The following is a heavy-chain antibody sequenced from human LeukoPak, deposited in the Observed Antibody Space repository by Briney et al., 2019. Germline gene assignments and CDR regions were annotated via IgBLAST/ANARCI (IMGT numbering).Heavy chain of an antibody. J-gene: IGHJ6*03. V-gene: IGHV1-8*03. Sequence: ASVKVSCKASGYTFTSYDINWVRQPTGQGLEWMGWMNPNSGNTGYAQKFQGRVTITRNTSISTAYMELSSLRSEDTAVYYCARDNGGTAMAYYYYYYMDVWGKGTTVIISS. CDR1: GYTFTSYD. CDR3: ARDNGGTAMAYYYYYYMDV. CDR2: MNPNSGNT. D-gene: IGHD5-18*01.